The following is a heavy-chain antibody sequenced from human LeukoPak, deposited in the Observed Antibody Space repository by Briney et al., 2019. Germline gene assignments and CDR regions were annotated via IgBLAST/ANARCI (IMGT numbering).Heavy chain of an antibody. CDR2: IDPSDSYT. CDR1: GYSFTSYW. J-gene: IGHJ4*02. Sequence: GESLKISCKGSGYSFTSYWISWVRQMPGKGLEWMGRIDPSDSYTNYSPSFQGHVTISADKSISTAHLQWSSLKASDTAMYYCAREEGTAMVSYFDYWGQGTLVTVSS. V-gene: IGHV5-10-1*01. CDR3: AREEGTAMVSYFDY. D-gene: IGHD5-18*01.